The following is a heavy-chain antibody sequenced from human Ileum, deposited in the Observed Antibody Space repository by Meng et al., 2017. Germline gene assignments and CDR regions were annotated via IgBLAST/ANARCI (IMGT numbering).Heavy chain of an antibody. Sequence: GESLKISCTASGFTFGDYAMSWVRQAPGKGLEWVGFIRSKAYGGTTEYAASVKGRFTISRDDSKSIAYLQMNSLKTEDTAVYYCSTVAFDIWGQGTMVTVSS. CDR3: STVAFDI. V-gene: IGHV3-49*04. CDR1: GFTFGDYA. CDR2: IRSKAYGGTT. J-gene: IGHJ3*02.